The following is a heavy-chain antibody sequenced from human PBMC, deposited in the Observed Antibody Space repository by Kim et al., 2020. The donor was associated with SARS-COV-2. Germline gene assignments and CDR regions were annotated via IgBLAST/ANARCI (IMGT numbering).Heavy chain of an antibody. D-gene: IGHD3-9*01. Sequence: RFTISRDDSKNTLYLQMNSLKTEDTAVYYCTTEEYYDILTGYPDGTYFDYWGQGTLVTVSS. V-gene: IGHV3-15*01. CDR3: TTEEYYDILTGYPDGTYFDY. J-gene: IGHJ4*02.